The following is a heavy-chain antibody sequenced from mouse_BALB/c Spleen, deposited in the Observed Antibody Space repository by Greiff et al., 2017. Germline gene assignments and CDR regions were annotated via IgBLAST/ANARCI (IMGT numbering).Heavy chain of an antibody. CDR1: GYTFTSYW. CDR2: IYPSDSYT. D-gene: IGHD2-10*02. J-gene: IGHJ2*01. Sequence: QVQLQQPGAELVRPGASVKLSCKASGYTFTSYWINWVKQRPGQGLEWIGNIYPSDSYTNYNQKFKDKATLTVDKSSSTAYMQLSSPTSEDSAVYYCTRSEYGKPLFDYWGQGTTLTVSS. CDR3: TRSEYGKPLFDY. V-gene: IGHV1-69*02.